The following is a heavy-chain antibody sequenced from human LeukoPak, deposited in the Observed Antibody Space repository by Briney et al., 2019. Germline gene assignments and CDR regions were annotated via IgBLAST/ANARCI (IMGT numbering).Heavy chain of an antibody. CDR1: GFIFSNYA. CDR3: AKEFGTMVRGVIDHFDY. V-gene: IGHV3-23*01. D-gene: IGHD3-10*01. Sequence: PGGSLRLSCAVSGFIFSNYAMSWVRQAPGKGLEWVSAISGSGGSTYYADSVKGRFTISRDNSKNTLYLQMNSLRAEDTAVYYCAKEFGTMVRGVIDHFDYWGQGTLVTVSS. J-gene: IGHJ4*02. CDR2: ISGSGGST.